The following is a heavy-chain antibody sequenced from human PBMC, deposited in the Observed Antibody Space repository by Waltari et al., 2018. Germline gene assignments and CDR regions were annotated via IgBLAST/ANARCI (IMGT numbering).Heavy chain of an antibody. J-gene: IGHJ6*02. D-gene: IGHD3-16*01. V-gene: IGHV3-23*01. CDR2: ISGSGAAI. CDR1: GFTFRSSS. CDR3: AEAGLYVRDYYYDYSMGV. Sequence: EVQLLESGGGLVQPGGSLRLSCEALGFTFRSSSLCWVRQGPGKGLEWVSSISGSGAAIYYADSVKGRFTISRDNSKNTLYLQMISLRAEDTAVYYCAEAGLYVRDYYYDYSMGVWGQGTTVTVSS.